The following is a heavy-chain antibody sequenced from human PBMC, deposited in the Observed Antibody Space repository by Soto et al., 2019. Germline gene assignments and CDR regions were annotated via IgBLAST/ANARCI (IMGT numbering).Heavy chain of an antibody. CDR1: GYTFTGYY. V-gene: IGHV1-2*04. D-gene: IGHD2-21*02. CDR3: ERSIVVVTALDY. Sequence: ASVKVSCKASGYTFTGYYMHWVRQAPGQGLEWMGWINPNSGGTNYAQKFQGWVTITRDTSASTAYMELSRLRSEDTAVYYCERSIVVVTALDYWGQGTLVTVSS. CDR2: INPNSGGT. J-gene: IGHJ4*02.